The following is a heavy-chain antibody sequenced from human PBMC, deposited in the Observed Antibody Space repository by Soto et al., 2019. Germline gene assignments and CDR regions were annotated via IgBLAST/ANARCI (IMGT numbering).Heavy chain of an antibody. CDR3: ARVERGTATTVVDAFDI. Sequence: QVQLQQRGAGLLKPSETLSLTCAVYGGFVSSGSYYWSWIRQPPGKGLEWIGEMSHSGGTHFNPSLKSRVTIPVDTSKHQFSLKMSSVTAADTALYYCARVERGTATTVVDAFDIWGPGTMVTVSS. D-gene: IGHD1-1*01. J-gene: IGHJ3*02. CDR2: MSHSGGT. V-gene: IGHV4-34*01. CDR1: GGFVSSGSYY.